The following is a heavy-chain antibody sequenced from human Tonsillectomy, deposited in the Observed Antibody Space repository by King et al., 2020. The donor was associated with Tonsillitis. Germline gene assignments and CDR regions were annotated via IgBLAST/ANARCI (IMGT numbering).Heavy chain of an antibody. J-gene: IGHJ3*02. CDR2: IDPSDSYT. CDR3: ARHPPKYYYDSSALGAFDI. Sequence: VQLVESGAEVKKPGESLRISCKGSGYNFTSYWISWVRQMPGKGLEWMGRIDPSDSYTNYSPSFQGHVTISADKSISTAYLQWSSLKASDTAMYYCARHPPKYYYDSSALGAFDIWGQGTMVTVSS. D-gene: IGHD3-22*01. CDR1: GYNFTSYW. V-gene: IGHV5-10-1*03.